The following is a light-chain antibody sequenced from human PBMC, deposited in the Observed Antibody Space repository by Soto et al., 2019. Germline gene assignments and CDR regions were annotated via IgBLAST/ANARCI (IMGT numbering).Light chain of an antibody. CDR3: QQHGSSPTT. J-gene: IGKJ1*01. Sequence: DIVLTQSPGTLSLSPGERATLSCRASQTVLNNYLTWYQQKPGQAPRRLIFGASFRATGIPDRFSGSGSGTDFTLTISRLEPEDFAVYYCQQHGSSPTTFGQGTKVDIK. V-gene: IGKV3-20*01. CDR2: GAS. CDR1: QTVLNNY.